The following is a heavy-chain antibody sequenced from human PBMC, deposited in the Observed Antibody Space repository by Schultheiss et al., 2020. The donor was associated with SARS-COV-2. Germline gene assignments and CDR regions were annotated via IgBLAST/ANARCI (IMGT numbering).Heavy chain of an antibody. V-gene: IGHV4-34*01. Sequence: ETLSLTCAVYGGSFSGYYWSWIRQPPGKGLEWIGEINHSGSTNYNPSLKSRVTISVDTSKNQFSLKLSSVTAADTAVYYCARGRVRGVVAAPYFDYWGQGTLVTVSS. J-gene: IGHJ4*02. D-gene: IGHD2-15*01. CDR1: GGSFSGYY. CDR3: ARGRVRGVVAAPYFDY. CDR2: INHSGST.